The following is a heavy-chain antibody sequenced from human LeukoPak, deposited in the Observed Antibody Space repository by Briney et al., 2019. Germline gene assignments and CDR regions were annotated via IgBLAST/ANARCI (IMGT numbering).Heavy chain of an antibody. D-gene: IGHD3-3*01. Sequence: SETLSLTCTVSGGSISSGGYYWSWIRQPPGKGLEWIGYIYHSGSTNYNPSLKSRVTISVDTSKNQFSLKLSSVTAADTAVYYCARREIRIAIFGVVIIPAPNFDCWGQGTLVTVSS. CDR2: IYHSGST. J-gene: IGHJ4*02. CDR1: GGSISSGGYY. V-gene: IGHV4-30-2*01. CDR3: ARREIRIAIFGVVIIPAPNFDC.